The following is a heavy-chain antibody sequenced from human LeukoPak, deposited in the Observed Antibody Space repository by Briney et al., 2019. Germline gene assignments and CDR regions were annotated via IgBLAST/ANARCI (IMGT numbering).Heavy chain of an antibody. D-gene: IGHD3-10*01. J-gene: IGHJ4*02. Sequence: QPGGSLRLSCAASGFVFSSYALTWVRQAPRKGLEWVSAISGSGDSTYYADSVRGRFTISRDYSKNTMYLQMNSLRAEDTATYYCATTRGGVFHYWGQGTQVTVSS. CDR1: GFVFSSYA. CDR2: ISGSGDST. V-gene: IGHV3-23*01. CDR3: ATTRGGVFHY.